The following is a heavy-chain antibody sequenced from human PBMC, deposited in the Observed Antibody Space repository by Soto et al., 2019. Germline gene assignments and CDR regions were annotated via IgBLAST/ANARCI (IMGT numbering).Heavy chain of an antibody. CDR2: INHSGST. V-gene: IGHV4-34*01. J-gene: IGHJ5*02. CDR3: ACTPGYYDFWSGYYGRKNWFDP. Sequence: KPSETLSLTCAVYGGSFSGFYWSWIRQPPGKGLEWIGEINHSGSTNYNPSLKSRVTISVDTSKNQFSLKLSSVTAADTAVYYCACTPGYYDFWSGYYGRKNWFDPWGQGTPVTVSS. CDR1: GGSFSGFY. D-gene: IGHD3-3*01.